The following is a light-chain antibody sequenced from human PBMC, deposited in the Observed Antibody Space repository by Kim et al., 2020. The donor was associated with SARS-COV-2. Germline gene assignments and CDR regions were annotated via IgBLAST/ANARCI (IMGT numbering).Light chain of an antibody. CDR1: QSVSSY. CDR2: DAS. J-gene: IGKJ2*01. CDR3: QQRSNWPHT. Sequence: SLSPGEIATLSCRASQSVSSYLAWYPQKPGQAPRLLIYDASNRATGIPARFSGSGSGTDITLTISSLEPEDFAVYYCQQRSNWPHTFGQGTKLEI. V-gene: IGKV3-11*01.